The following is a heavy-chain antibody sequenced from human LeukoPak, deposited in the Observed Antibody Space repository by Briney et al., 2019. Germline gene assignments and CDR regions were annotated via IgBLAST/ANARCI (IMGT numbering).Heavy chain of an antibody. Sequence: ASVKVSCKASGGTFSSYAISWVRQAPGQGLEWMGRIIPILGMANYAQKFQGRVTITADKSTSTAYMELSSLRSEDTAVYYCARESTGYYTGYFDLWGRGTLVTVSS. CDR1: GGTFSSYA. CDR3: ARESTGYYTGYFDL. V-gene: IGHV1-69*04. J-gene: IGHJ2*01. D-gene: IGHD3/OR15-3a*01. CDR2: IIPILGMA.